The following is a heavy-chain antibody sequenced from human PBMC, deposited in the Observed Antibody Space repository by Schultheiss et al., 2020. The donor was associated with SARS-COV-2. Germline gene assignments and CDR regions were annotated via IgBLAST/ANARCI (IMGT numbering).Heavy chain of an antibody. J-gene: IGHJ6*02. V-gene: IGHV3-15*01. CDR2: IKSKTDGGTT. CDR3: TPHYRYYYDSSDYGMDV. D-gene: IGHD3-22*01. Sequence: GESLKISCAASGFTFSDYYMSWIRQAPGKGLEWVGRIKSKTDGGTTDYAAPVKGRFTISRDDSKNTLYLQMNSLKTEDTAVYYCTPHYRYYYDSSDYGMDVWGQGTTVTVSS. CDR1: GFTFSDYY.